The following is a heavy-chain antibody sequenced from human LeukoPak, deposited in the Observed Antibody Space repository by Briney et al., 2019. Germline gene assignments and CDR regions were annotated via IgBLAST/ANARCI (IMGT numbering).Heavy chain of an antibody. D-gene: IGHD5-18*01. CDR2: ISAYKGNT. Sequence: ASVKVSCKASGYTFTSFGISWVRQAPGQGPEWMGWISAYKGNTNYIQKFQGRVTMTTDISTNTAYMELRSLTSDDTAVYYCARDLGLDTTMIFFDFWGQGTLVTVSS. CDR1: GYTFTSFG. J-gene: IGHJ4*02. V-gene: IGHV1-18*01. CDR3: ARDLGLDTTMIFFDF.